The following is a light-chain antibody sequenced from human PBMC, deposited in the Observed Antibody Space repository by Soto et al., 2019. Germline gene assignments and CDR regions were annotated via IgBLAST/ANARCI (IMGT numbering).Light chain of an antibody. J-gene: IGKJ3*01. CDR2: GSS. CDR1: QAISRY. CDR3: EKYDSAPFT. Sequence: DVQMTQSPSPLSASVGDRVTIACRASQAISRYLAWYQQKPGKVPELLIYGSSTLQSGVPSRFGGSGSGTDFTLTISTLQPEDVATYYCEKYDSAPFTCGPGTKVDIK. V-gene: IGKV1-27*01.